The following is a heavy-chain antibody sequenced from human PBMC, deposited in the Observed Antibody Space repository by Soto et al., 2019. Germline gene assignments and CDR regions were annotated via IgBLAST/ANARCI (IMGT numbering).Heavy chain of an antibody. J-gene: IGHJ5*02. CDR3: AKCSVGTVRSSGWCNWFEP. Sequence: EVRLLESGGGLAQPGGPLGLSCAAPGFTFRTFAINWFRQAPGKGLEWVSPIRVGGVDTFYATSVRARFTVSRDISRNTLYLQMNSLRAEDTGIYYCAKCSVGTVRSSGWCNWFEPWGQGTLVTVSS. D-gene: IGHD6-19*01. CDR2: IRVGGVDT. CDR1: GFTFRTFA. V-gene: IGHV3-23*01.